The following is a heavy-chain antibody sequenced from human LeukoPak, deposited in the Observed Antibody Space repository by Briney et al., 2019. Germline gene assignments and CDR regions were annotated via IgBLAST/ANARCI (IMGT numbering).Heavy chain of an antibody. CDR1: GYTVTNYY. D-gene: IGHD1-26*01. CDR2: VNPSGGST. J-gene: IGHJ5*02. CDR3: ARGGVGATTYVWFDP. Sequence: ASVKVSCKSAGYTVTNYYIHWVRHPPAQGLECMGIVNPSGGSTSYAQKFQGRVTMARDMSTSTVYMELSSLRSEDTAVYYCARGGVGATTYVWFDPWGQGTLVTVSS. V-gene: IGHV1-46*01.